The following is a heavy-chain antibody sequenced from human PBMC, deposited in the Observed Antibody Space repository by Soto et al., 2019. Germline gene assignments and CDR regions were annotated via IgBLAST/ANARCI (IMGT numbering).Heavy chain of an antibody. CDR1: GFSLSTRRVG. CDR2: IYWDDDK. D-gene: IGHD6-13*01. CDR3: AHSTYSSSWYGDAFDI. Sequence: QITLKESGPTLVKPTQTLTLTCTFSGFSLSTRRVGVGWIRQPPGKALEWLALIYWDDDKRYSPSLKSRLTITKDTSKNQVVLTMTNMGPVDTAPYYCAHSTYSSSWYGDAFDIWGQGTMVTVSS. V-gene: IGHV2-5*02. J-gene: IGHJ3*02.